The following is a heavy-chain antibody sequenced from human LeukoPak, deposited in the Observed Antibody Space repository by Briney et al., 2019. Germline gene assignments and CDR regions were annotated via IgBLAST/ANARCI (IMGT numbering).Heavy chain of an antibody. V-gene: IGHV1-46*01. Sequence: ASVKVSCKASGYTFTSYYMHWVRQAPGQGLEWMGIINPSGGSTSYAQKFQGRVTMTRDTSTSTVYMELSSLRSEDTAVYYCARAQAWDSSGPNWFDPWGQGTLVTVSS. D-gene: IGHD6-19*01. CDR3: ARAQAWDSSGPNWFDP. CDR1: GYTFTSYY. J-gene: IGHJ5*02. CDR2: INPSGGST.